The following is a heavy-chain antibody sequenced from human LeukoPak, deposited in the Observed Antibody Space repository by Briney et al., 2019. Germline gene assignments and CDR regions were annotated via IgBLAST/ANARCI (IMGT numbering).Heavy chain of an antibody. CDR3: ARGYKYYYDSSGYYLGY. J-gene: IGHJ4*02. D-gene: IGHD3-22*01. CDR2: IYPGDSDT. V-gene: IGHV5-51*01. Sequence: GGSLQISCQGSGYPFTSYWIGWVRQLPGKGLEWMGNIYPGDSDTTYSPSFQGQVTISADRSISTAYLQWSSPKASDTAMYYCARGYKYYYDSSGYYLGYWGQGTLVTVSP. CDR1: GYPFTSYW.